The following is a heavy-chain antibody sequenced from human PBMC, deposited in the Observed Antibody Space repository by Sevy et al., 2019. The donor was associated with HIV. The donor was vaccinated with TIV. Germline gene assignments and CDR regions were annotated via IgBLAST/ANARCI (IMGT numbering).Heavy chain of an antibody. CDR2: ISSSGSTI. Sequence: GGSLRLSCAASGFTFGSYEMNWVRQAPGKGLEWVSYISSSGSTIYYADSVKGRFTISRDNAKNSLYLQMNSLRAEDTAVYYCAGGYCSGGSCYKDPDFDYWGQGTLVTVSS. J-gene: IGHJ4*02. D-gene: IGHD2-15*01. CDR3: AGGYCSGGSCYKDPDFDY. CDR1: GFTFGSYE. V-gene: IGHV3-48*03.